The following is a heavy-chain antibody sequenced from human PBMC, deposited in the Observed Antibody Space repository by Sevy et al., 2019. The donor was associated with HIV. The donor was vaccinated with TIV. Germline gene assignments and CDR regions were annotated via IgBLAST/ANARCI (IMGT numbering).Heavy chain of an antibody. CDR2: ISYEGTET. Sequence: EGSLRLSCAASGFAFSTHAMHWVRQAPGKGLEWVAVISYEGTETFYAASVEGRFTISRDNSKNMLSLQINSLRPEDTAVYYCARDGGNSVKWYPLYWGHGTLVTVSS. V-gene: IGHV3-30-3*01. CDR3: ARDGGNSVKWYPLY. D-gene: IGHD2-2*01. CDR1: GFAFSTHA. J-gene: IGHJ4*01.